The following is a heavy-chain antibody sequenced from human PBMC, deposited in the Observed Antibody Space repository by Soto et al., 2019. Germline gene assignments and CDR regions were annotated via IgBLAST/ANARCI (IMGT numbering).Heavy chain of an antibody. CDR1: GGSISSYY. J-gene: IGHJ4*02. Sequence: PSETLSLTCTVSGGSISSYYWSWIRQPPGKGLEWIGYIYYSGSTNYNPSLKSRVTISVDTSNNQFSLKLSSVTAADTAVYFCATMSSSGYPLDYWGRGTLVTVS. CDR3: ATMSSSGYPLDY. D-gene: IGHD3-22*01. V-gene: IGHV4-59*01. CDR2: IYYSGST.